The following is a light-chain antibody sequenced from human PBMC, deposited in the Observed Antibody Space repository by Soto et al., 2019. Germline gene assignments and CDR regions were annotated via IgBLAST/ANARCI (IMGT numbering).Light chain of an antibody. CDR2: GAS. CDR3: QQYNNWPQT. CDR1: QSVSSN. J-gene: IGKJ1*01. Sequence: IVMTQSPATLSLSPGERATLSCRASQSVSSNLAWYKQKPGQAPRLLIYGASTRATGIPDRFSGSGSGTEFTLSISSLQSEDFAEYHCQQYNNWPQTFGQGTKVDIK. V-gene: IGKV3-15*01.